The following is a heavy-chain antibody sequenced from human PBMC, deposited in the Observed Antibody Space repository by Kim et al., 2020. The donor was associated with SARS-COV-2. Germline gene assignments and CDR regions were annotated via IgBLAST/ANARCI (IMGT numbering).Heavy chain of an antibody. Sequence: SETLSLTCVVSGGSFSDYYWTWIRQPPGKGLEWIGEINHSGDTNYNPSLRSRVTLTVDASKNKFSLTMDSVTAADTSVYYCARLMSDSRKYWWFDPWGQGALVTVSS. V-gene: IGHV4-34*01. J-gene: IGHJ5*02. CDR1: GGSFSDYY. CDR3: ARLMSDSRKYWWFDP. D-gene: IGHD3-22*01. CDR2: INHSGDT.